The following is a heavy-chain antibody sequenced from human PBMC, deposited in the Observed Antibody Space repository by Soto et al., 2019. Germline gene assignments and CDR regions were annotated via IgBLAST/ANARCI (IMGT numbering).Heavy chain of an antibody. Sequence: QVQLVESGGGVVQPGRSLRLSCAASGFTFSSYGMHWVRQAPGKGLEWVTVISYDGKVAYYADSVKGRFTSSRDNSKNTLYLQMNSLRTEDTAMYYCAKEGPITNWYFDYWGQGTLVTVSS. V-gene: IGHV3-30*18. CDR3: AKEGPITNWYFDY. D-gene: IGHD1-1*01. CDR2: ISYDGKVA. J-gene: IGHJ4*02. CDR1: GFTFSSYG.